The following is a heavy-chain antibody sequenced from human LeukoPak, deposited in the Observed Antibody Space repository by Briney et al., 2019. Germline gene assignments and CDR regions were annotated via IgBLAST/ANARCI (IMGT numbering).Heavy chain of an antibody. CDR1: GSSVASNSRA. D-gene: IGHD1-1*01. CDR2: GCYLYKWYN. Sequence: QTLTLTCAISGSSVASNSRAWYWSRQPPPTGLELLGVGCYLYKWYNAYALSLKSRISINADTSKNQVSLQVKSVTREDTAVYYCARDPVTKIAGWYFDLWGRGTFVTVSA. V-gene: IGHV6-1*01. CDR3: ARDPVTKIAGWYFDL. J-gene: IGHJ2*01.